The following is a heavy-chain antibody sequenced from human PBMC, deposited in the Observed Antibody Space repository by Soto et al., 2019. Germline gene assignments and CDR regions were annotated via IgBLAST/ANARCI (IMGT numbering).Heavy chain of an antibody. CDR1: GGSISDYQ. CDR3: ARMRGLGEISPYLDY. J-gene: IGHJ4*02. CDR2: IYYSGIT. Sequence: QVQLQESGPGLVKPSETLSLTCSISGGSISDYQWNWIRQPPGKGLEWIGYIYYSGITNYNPSLKSRLTLSLDTSTRQFSLRLRSVTAADTAVYYCARMRGLGEISPYLDYWGQGALVTVSS. V-gene: IGHV4-59*01. D-gene: IGHD3-16*01.